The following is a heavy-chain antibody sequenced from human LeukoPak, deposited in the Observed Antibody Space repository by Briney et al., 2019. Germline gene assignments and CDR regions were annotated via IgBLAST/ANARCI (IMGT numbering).Heavy chain of an antibody. J-gene: IGHJ4*02. Sequence: PGGSLRLSCAASGFTFSSYAMSWVRQAPGKGLEWVSAISGSGGSTYYADSVKGRFTISRDNSKNTLYLQMNSLRAEDTAVYYCAKNLFGGIVGATTDYWGQGTLVTVSS. D-gene: IGHD1-26*01. CDR1: GFTFSSYA. CDR3: AKNLFGGIVGATTDY. CDR2: ISGSGGST. V-gene: IGHV3-23*01.